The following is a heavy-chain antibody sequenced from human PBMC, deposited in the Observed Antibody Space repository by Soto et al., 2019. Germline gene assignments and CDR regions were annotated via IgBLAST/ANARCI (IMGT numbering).Heavy chain of an antibody. J-gene: IGHJ4*02. Sequence: GASVKVSCKASGGTFSSYAISWVRQAPGQGLEWMGGIIPIFGTANYAQKFQDRVTITADESTSTAYMELSSLRSEDTAVYYCASGDCSGGSCYYANYYFDYWGQGTLVTVSS. D-gene: IGHD2-15*01. CDR2: IIPIFGTA. V-gene: IGHV1-69*13. CDR3: ASGDCSGGSCYYANYYFDY. CDR1: GGTFSSYA.